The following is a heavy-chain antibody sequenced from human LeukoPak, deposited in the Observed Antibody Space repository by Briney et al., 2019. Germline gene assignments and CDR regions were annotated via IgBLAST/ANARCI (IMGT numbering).Heavy chain of an antibody. CDR2: IIPILGIA. J-gene: IGHJ6*02. CDR1: GGTFSSYA. Sequence: SVKVSCKASGGTFSSYAISWVRQAPGQGLEWMGRIIPILGIANYAQKFQGRVTITADKSTSTAYMELSSLRSEDTAVYYCARDPRIMTPPYYGLDVWGQGTTVTVSS. CDR3: ARDPRIMTPPYYGLDV. D-gene: IGHD3-16*01. V-gene: IGHV1-69*04.